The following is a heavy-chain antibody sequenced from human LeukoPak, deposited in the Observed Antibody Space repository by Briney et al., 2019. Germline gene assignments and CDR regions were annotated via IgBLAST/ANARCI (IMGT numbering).Heavy chain of an antibody. J-gene: IGHJ4*02. CDR1: GFTFSTNS. CDR3: ARDWASPGPTTI. Sequence: GGSLRLSCAASGFTFSTNSMSWVRQAPGKGLEWVSYISSSSSAIHYSDSVRGRFTISRDNAKSSLYLQMNSLRAEDTAVYYCARDWASPGPTTIWGQGTLVTVSS. V-gene: IGHV3-48*01. D-gene: IGHD1-14*01. CDR2: ISSSSSAI.